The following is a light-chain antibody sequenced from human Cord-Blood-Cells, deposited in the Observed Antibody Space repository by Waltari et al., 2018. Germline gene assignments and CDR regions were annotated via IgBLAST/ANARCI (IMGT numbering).Light chain of an antibody. Sequence: QSPLTQPPSASGSPGQSVTITCTGPSSDVGGSNYVSCYQQHPGKAPKPMIYEVSKRPSGVPDRFSGSKSGNTASLTVSGLQAEDEADYYCSSYAGSNNYVFGTGTKVTVL. CDR3: SSYAGSNNYV. V-gene: IGLV2-8*01. CDR2: EVS. J-gene: IGLJ1*01. CDR1: SSDVGGSNY.